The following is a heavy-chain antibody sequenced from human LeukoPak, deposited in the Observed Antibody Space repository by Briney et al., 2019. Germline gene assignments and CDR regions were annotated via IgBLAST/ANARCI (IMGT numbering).Heavy chain of an antibody. CDR2: ITSSSSYT. V-gene: IGHV3-11*03. J-gene: IGHJ4*02. D-gene: IGHD3-22*01. Sequence: GGSLRLSCPASAFTFSDYYMSWIRQAPGKGLEWVSSITSSSSYTNYADSVKGRFTISRDNAKNSVYLQMNSLRAEDTAVYYCASGYPFWGQGTLVTVSS. CDR1: AFTFSDYY. CDR3: ASGYPF.